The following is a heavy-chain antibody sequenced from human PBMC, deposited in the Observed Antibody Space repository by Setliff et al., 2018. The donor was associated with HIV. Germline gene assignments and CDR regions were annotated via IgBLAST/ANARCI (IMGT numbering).Heavy chain of an antibody. D-gene: IGHD3-22*01. J-gene: IGHJ4*02. CDR1: GDSINSGNYY. V-gene: IGHV4-31*03. Sequence: SETLSLTCTVSGDSINSGNYYWSWIRQHPGKGLEWIGYIYYSGSTYYSPSLKSRVTISEDTSKNQFSLKMSSVTAADTAVYYCARGYTRGYFSHFDYWGQGTLVTVSS. CDR3: ARGYTRGYFSHFDY. CDR2: IYYSGST.